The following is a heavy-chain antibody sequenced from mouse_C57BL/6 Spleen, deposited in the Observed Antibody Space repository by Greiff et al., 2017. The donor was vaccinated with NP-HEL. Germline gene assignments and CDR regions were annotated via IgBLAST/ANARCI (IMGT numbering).Heavy chain of an antibody. CDR2: IYPGDGDT. CDR1: GYAFSSSW. CDR3: ARGWDGDAMDY. Sequence: VQLVESGPELVKPGASVKISCKASGYAFSSSWMNWVKQRPGKGLEWIGRIYPGDGDTNYNGKFKGKATLTADKSSSTAYMQLSSLTSEDSAVYFWARGWDGDAMDYWGQGTSVTVSS. D-gene: IGHD4-1*01. V-gene: IGHV1-82*01. J-gene: IGHJ4*01.